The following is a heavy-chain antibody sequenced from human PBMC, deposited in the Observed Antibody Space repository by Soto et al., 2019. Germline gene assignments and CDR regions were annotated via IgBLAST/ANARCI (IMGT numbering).Heavy chain of an antibody. CDR1: GFTFSSYA. Sequence: GGSLRLSCAASGFTFSSYAMSWVRQAPGKGLEWVSAVSGSGGSTYYADSVKGRFTISRDNSKNTLYLQMNSLRAEDTAVYYCAGLMGFYDFWSGYSYYFDCWGQGTLVTFSS. CDR3: AGLMGFYDFWSGYSYYFDC. V-gene: IGHV3-23*01. D-gene: IGHD3-3*01. CDR2: VSGSGGST. J-gene: IGHJ4*02.